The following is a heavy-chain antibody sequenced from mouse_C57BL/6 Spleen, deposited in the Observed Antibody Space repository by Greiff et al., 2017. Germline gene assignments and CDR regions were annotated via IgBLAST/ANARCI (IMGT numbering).Heavy chain of an antibody. CDR2: IYPGGGYP. CDR3: ARSYGNYVDY. CDR1: GYTFTNYW. J-gene: IGHJ2*01. V-gene: IGHV1-63*01. Sequence: VQLQQSGAELVRPGTSVKMSCKASGYTFTNYWIGWAKQRPGHGLEWIGDIYPGGGYPNYNEKFKGKATLTADKSSSTAYMQFSSLTSEASAIYYCARSYGNYVDYWGQGTTLTVSS. D-gene: IGHD2-1*01.